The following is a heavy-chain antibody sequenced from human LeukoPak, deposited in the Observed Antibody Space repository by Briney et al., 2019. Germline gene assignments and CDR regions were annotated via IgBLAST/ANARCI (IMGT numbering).Heavy chain of an antibody. J-gene: IGHJ4*02. V-gene: IGHV3-64*01. CDR2: ISTNGGST. D-gene: IGHD6-19*01. Sequence: GGSLRLSCAASGFSFNTYAMHWVRQTPGKGLEYVPAISTNGGSTNYANSVKGRFTISRDNSKNTLYLQMGSLKTEDTAVYYCTTDLPRGEQWLDTPRTGFDYWGQGTLVTVSS. CDR3: TTDLPRGEQWLDTPRTGFDY. CDR1: GFSFNTYA.